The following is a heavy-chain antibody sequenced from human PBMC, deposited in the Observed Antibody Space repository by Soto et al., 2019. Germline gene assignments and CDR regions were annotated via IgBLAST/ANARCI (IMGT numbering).Heavy chain of an antibody. J-gene: IGHJ4*02. Sequence: SETLSLTCTVSGGSVSSGSYYWSWIRQPPGKGLEWIGYIYYSGSTNYNPSLKGRVTISVDTSKNQFSLKLSSVTAADTAVYYCARLGDRAARDYYFDYWGQGTLVTVSS. D-gene: IGHD6-6*01. CDR3: ARLGDRAARDYYFDY. V-gene: IGHV4-61*01. CDR2: IYYSGST. CDR1: GGSVSSGSYY.